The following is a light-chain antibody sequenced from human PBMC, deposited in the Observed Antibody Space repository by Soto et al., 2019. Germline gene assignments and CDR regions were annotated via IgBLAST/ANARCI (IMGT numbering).Light chain of an antibody. Sequence: QSALTQPASVSGSPGQSITIPCTGTSSDVGGHNYVSWYQQHPGKAPRLMIYDVSNRPSGVSNRFSGSKSGNTASLTISGLQAEDAADYYCSSFTSTSTPVVFGGGTKLTVL. J-gene: IGLJ2*01. CDR2: DVS. CDR3: SSFTSTSTPVV. CDR1: SSDVGGHNY. V-gene: IGLV2-14*01.